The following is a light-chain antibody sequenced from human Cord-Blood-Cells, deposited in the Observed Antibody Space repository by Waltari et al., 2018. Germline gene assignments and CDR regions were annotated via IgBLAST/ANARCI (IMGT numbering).Light chain of an antibody. Sequence: QSALTPPPSASGSPRQSLTIPCTGTSRDVGGYNYVSWYQQHPGKAPKLMIYDVSKRPSGVPDRFSGSKSGNTASLTVSGLQAEDEADYYCSSYAGSNNYVFGTGTKVTVL. J-gene: IGLJ1*01. CDR2: DVS. CDR1: SRDVGGYNY. CDR3: SSYAGSNNYV. V-gene: IGLV2-8*01.